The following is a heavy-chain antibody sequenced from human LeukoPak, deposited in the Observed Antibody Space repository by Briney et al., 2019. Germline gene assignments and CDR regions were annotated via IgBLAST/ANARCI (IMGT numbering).Heavy chain of an antibody. J-gene: IGHJ4*02. D-gene: IGHD6-13*01. CDR2: IYNSGST. Sequence: SETLSLTCTVSGGSISSYYWSWIRQPSGKGLEWIGYIYNSGSTNYNPSLKSRVTISADTSKNQFSLKLTSVTAADTAVYYCARLWQRITAAGEIDYWGQGTLVTVSS. V-gene: IGHV4-59*08. CDR3: ARLWQRITAAGEIDY. CDR1: GGSISSYY.